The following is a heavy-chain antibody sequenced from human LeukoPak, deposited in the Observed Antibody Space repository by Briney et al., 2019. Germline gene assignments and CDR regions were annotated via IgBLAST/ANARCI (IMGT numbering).Heavy chain of an antibody. Sequence: GGSLRLSCAASGFTFSNYAMNWVRQAPGKGLEWVSAICGSCSSRYYADSVKGRFTISRDNSENTLYLQMNSLRAEDTAVYYCAKDMSGDYGGTGDAFDIWGQGTMVTVSS. CDR1: GFTFSNYA. V-gene: IGHV3-23*01. J-gene: IGHJ3*02. D-gene: IGHD4-17*01. CDR3: AKDMSGDYGGTGDAFDI. CDR2: ICGSCSSR.